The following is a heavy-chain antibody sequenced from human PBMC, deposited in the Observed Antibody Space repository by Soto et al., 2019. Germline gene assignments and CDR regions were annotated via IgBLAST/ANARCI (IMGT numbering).Heavy chain of an antibody. J-gene: IGHJ6*01. CDR2: IKSKSHGGTT. CDR1: RFTFSNAW. D-gene: IGHD3-3*01. Sequence: SLRLPCAVARFTFSNAWLSWVRKAPGKGLEWVSSIKSKSHGGTTDYAARMKGRFTISRDESKNSRYLQRSRLKTDDTVVYYCTTAPLGVRFLGWFSYHGMALWGQGTTVTVS. V-gene: IGHV3-15*01. CDR3: TTAPLGVRFLGWFSYHGMAL.